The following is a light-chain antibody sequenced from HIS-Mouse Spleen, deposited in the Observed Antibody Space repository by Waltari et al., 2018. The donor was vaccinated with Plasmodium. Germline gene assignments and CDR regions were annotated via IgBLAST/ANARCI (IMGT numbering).Light chain of an antibody. CDR1: QSVSSN. V-gene: IGKV3-15*01. J-gene: IGKJ3*01. CDR3: QQYNNWSFT. Sequence: EIVMTQSPATLSVSPGERATLSCRASQSVSSNLAWYQQKPGQAPRLLIYGASTRATGIPARFSGSVSGTEFTLTISGLQSEDFAVYYCQQYNNWSFTFGPGTKVDIK. CDR2: GAS.